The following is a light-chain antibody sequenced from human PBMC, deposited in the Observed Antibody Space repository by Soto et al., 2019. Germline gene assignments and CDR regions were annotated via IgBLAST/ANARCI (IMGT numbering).Light chain of an antibody. CDR3: QQYNNWPPYT. CDR1: QSVGRN. CDR2: GAS. J-gene: IGKJ2*01. Sequence: EIVLTQSPATLSVSPGEGATLSCRSSQSVGRNLAWYQQKPGQTPRLLTYGASTRATGIPDRFSGSGSGTDFTLTISSLQSEDFAVYYCQQYNNWPPYTFGQGTKLEI. V-gene: IGKV3-15*01.